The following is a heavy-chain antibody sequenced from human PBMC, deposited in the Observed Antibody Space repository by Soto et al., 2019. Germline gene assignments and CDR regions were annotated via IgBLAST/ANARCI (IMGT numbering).Heavy chain of an antibody. Sequence: QVQLVESGGGVVQPGRSLRLSCAASGFTFSSYGMHWVRQAPGKGLEWVAVISYDGSNKYYADSVKGRFTISRDNSKNTLYLQMNSLRAEDTAVYYCAKIYDSSGWVFDYWGQGTLVTVSS. D-gene: IGHD3-22*01. CDR3: AKIYDSSGWVFDY. V-gene: IGHV3-30*18. J-gene: IGHJ4*02. CDR2: ISYDGSNK. CDR1: GFTFSSYG.